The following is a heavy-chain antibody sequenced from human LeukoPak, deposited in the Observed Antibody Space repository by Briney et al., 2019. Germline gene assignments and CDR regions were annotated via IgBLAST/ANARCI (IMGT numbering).Heavy chain of an antibody. D-gene: IGHD2-15*01. CDR3: ARQVGCSSLSV. CDR2: IYYSGST. J-gene: IGHJ6*02. V-gene: IGHV4-59*08. Sequence: SETLSLTCTFSGGSISSYYWSWIRQPPGKALEWIGYIYYSGSTNYNPSLKSRVTISVDTSKNQFSLKLSSVTAADTAVYYSARQVGCSSLSVWGQGTTVTVSS. CDR1: GGSISSYY.